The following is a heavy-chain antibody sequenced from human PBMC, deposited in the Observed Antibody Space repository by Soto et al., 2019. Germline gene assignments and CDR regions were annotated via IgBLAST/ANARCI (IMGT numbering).Heavy chain of an antibody. D-gene: IGHD4-17*01. CDR3: ARGSYGDYAY. CDR1: GGTFSTYG. V-gene: IGHV1-69*01. Sequence: QVQLVQSGAEVKKPGSSVKVSCKASGGTFSTYGINWVRQAPAHGLEWMGGIIPIFGTANYAQKFQGRVTITAYASTTTAYMELSSLTSGDKAVYYCARGSYGDYAYWGQGTLVTVSS. J-gene: IGHJ4*02. CDR2: IIPIFGTA.